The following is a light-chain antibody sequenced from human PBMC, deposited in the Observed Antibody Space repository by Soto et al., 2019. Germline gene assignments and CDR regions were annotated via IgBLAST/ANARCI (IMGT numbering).Light chain of an antibody. J-gene: IGKJ2*01. Sequence: DIQMTQSPSPLSAYVGDRVTITCRASQSISGWLAWYQQKPGKAPKLLIYKASSLESGVPSRFSGSGSGTEFTLTLSSLQPDDFATYYCQHYNSLSPYTFGQGTKLEIK. CDR2: KAS. V-gene: IGKV1-5*03. CDR3: QHYNSLSPYT. CDR1: QSISGW.